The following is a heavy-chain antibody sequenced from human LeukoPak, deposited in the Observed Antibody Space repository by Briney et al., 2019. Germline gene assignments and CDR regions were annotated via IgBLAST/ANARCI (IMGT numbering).Heavy chain of an antibody. J-gene: IGHJ4*02. CDR2: ISTNGGST. Sequence: GSLRLSCAASGFTFTSYAMIWVRQAPGEGLEWVSAISTNGGSTYYADSVKGRFTISRDNSKNTLYLQMNSLRAEDTAVYYCAKRRNTVVTLDHWGQGTLVTVSS. CDR1: GFTFTSYA. CDR3: AKRRNTVVTLDH. V-gene: IGHV3-23*01. D-gene: IGHD4-23*01.